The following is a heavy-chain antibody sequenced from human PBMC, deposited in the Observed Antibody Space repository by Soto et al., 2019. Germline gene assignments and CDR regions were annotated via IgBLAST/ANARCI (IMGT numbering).Heavy chain of an antibody. CDR3: ARWCSLELPTFNWFDP. CDR2: ISAYNGNT. V-gene: IGHV1-18*01. D-gene: IGHD1-26*01. Sequence: QVQLVQSGAEVKKPGASVKVSCKASGYTFTSYGISWVRQAPGQGLEWMGWISAYNGNTNYAQKLQGRVTMTTDTXTXXAYMELRSLRSDDTAVYYCARWCSLELPTFNWFDPWGQGTLVTVSS. CDR1: GYTFTSYG. J-gene: IGHJ5*02.